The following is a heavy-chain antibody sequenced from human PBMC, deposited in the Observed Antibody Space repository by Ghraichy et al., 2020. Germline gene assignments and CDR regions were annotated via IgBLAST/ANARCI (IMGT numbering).Heavy chain of an antibody. J-gene: IGHJ5*02. V-gene: IGHV4-59*08. CDR2: IFYSGNP. Sequence: SETLSLTCTASGGSISTYYWSWIRQPPGKGLEWIAYIFYSGNPNYNPSLKSRVTISIDTSKNQFSLKLSSVTAADTAVYYCARTRGGDWFDPWGQGTLVTVSS. CDR3: ARTRGGDWFDP. CDR1: GGSISTYY. D-gene: IGHD3-16*01.